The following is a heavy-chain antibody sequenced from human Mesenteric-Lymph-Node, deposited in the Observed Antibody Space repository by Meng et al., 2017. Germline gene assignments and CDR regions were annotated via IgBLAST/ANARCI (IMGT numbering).Heavy chain of an antibody. J-gene: IGHJ4*02. D-gene: IGHD3-10*01. CDR2: IYHSGST. CDR1: GGSMSSGSYY. V-gene: IGHV4-39*07. Sequence: QVQPEESGPGLVEPSQTRSLTCTVSGGSMSSGSYYWSWIRQPPGKGLEWIGEIYHSGSTNYNPSLESRVTISVDKSKNQFSLKLSSVTAADTAVYYCASSMVRGVTAGWGQGTLVTVSS. CDR3: ASSMVRGVTAG.